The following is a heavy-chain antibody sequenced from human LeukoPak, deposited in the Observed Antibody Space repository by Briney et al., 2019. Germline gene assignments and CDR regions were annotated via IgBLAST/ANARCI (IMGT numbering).Heavy chain of an antibody. J-gene: IGHJ4*02. Sequence: SETLSLTCTVSGGSISSGSYYWSWIRQPAGKGLEWIGRIYTSGSTNYNPSLKSRVTISVDTSKNQFSLKLSSVTAADTAVYYCARYDSSGWSEIDYWGQGTLVTVSS. CDR3: ARYDSSGWSEIDY. CDR1: GGSISSGSYY. D-gene: IGHD6-19*01. CDR2: IYTSGST. V-gene: IGHV4-61*02.